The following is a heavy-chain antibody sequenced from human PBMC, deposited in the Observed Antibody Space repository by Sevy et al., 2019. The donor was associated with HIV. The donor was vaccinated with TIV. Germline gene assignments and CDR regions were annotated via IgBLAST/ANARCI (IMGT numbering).Heavy chain of an antibody. J-gene: IGHJ4*02. CDR2: IYPDDSDT. CDR3: ATSRSGYFDSSGYYIY. V-gene: IGHV5-51*01. Sequence: GESLKISCKGSGYSFTSHWIGWVRHMPGKGLERMGIIYPDDSDTRYTPSFQGQITFSADKSISTAYLQCSSLKASDTAMYYCATSRSGYFDSSGYYIYWGQGTLVTVSS. CDR1: GYSFTSHW. D-gene: IGHD3-22*01.